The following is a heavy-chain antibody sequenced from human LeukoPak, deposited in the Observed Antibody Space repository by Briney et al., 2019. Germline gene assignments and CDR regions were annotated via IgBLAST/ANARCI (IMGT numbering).Heavy chain of an antibody. V-gene: IGHV4-59*01. D-gene: IGHD4-4*01. CDR1: GGSISSYY. CDR3: ARFRTTTVTTFGFDY. CDR2: IYYSGST. J-gene: IGHJ4*02. Sequence: SETLSLTCTVSGGSISSYYWSWIRQPPGKGLEWIGYIYYSGSTNYNPSLKSRVTISVDTFKNQFSLKLSSVTAADTAVYYCARFRTTTVTTFGFDYWGQGTLVTVSS.